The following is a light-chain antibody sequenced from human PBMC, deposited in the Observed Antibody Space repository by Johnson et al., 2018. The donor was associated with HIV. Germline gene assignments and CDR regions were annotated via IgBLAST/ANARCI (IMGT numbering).Light chain of an antibody. CDR3: GTWDSSLSAHYV. CDR1: TSNIGNNY. J-gene: IGLJ1*01. Sequence: QSVLTQPPSVSAAPGQKVTISCSGSTSNIGNNYVSWYQQLPGTAPKLLIYEKNKRPSGIPDRFSASKSGTSATLDITGLQPGDEADYYCGTWDSSLSAHYVFGTGTKITVV. CDR2: EKN. V-gene: IGLV1-51*02.